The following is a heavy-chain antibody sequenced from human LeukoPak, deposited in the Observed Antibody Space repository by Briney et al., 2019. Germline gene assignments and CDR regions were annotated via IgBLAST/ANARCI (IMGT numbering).Heavy chain of an antibody. V-gene: IGHV4-30-4*01. Sequence: SQTLSLTCTVSNGSISSGDYYWSWIRQPPGKGLEWIGYIFYSGSTYYNPSLKSRVTISVDTPRNQFSLKLNSVTAADTAVYYCAKGGFYFDYWGQGTLVTVSS. CDR2: IFYSGST. CDR3: AKGGFYFDY. D-gene: IGHD1-26*01. J-gene: IGHJ4*02. CDR1: NGSISSGDYY.